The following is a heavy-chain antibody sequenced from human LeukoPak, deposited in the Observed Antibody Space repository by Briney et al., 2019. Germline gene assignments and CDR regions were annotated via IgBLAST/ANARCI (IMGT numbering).Heavy chain of an antibody. Sequence: SETLSLTCTVSGGAISSYYWSWIRQPPGKGLEWIGNIYDSGSTNYNPSLKSRVTISVDTSKNQCSLKLSSVTAADTAVYYCARQSISGSSLSYFDYWGQGTLVNVSS. J-gene: IGHJ4*02. D-gene: IGHD3-22*01. V-gene: IGHV4-59*01. CDR1: GGAISSYY. CDR2: IYDSGST. CDR3: ARQSISGSSLSYFDY.